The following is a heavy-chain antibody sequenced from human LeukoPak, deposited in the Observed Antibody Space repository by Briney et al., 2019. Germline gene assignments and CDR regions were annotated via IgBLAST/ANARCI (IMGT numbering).Heavy chain of an antibody. CDR3: AASGITMVRGVLYFDY. CDR1: GGSFSGYY. D-gene: IGHD3-10*01. J-gene: IGHJ4*02. Sequence: SETLSLTCAVYGGSFSGYYWSWIRQPPGKGLEWIGEINHSGSTNYNPSLKSRVTISVDTSKNQFSLKLSSVTAADTAVYYCAASGITMVRGVLYFDYWGQGTLVTVSS. V-gene: IGHV4-34*01. CDR2: INHSGST.